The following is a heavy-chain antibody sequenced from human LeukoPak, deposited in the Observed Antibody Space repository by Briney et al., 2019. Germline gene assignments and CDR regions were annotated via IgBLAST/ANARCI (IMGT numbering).Heavy chain of an antibody. CDR1: GFTFSSYS. CDR3: ARESGSYNAAVGSYYYYMDV. CDR2: ISSSSSYI. V-gene: IGHV3-21*01. D-gene: IGHD1-26*01. Sequence: GGSLRLSCAASGFTFSSYSMNWVRQAPGKGLEWVSSISSSSSYIYYADSVKGRFTISRDNAKNSLYLQMNSLRAEDTAVYYCARESGSYNAAVGSYYYYMDVWGKGTTVTVSS. J-gene: IGHJ6*03.